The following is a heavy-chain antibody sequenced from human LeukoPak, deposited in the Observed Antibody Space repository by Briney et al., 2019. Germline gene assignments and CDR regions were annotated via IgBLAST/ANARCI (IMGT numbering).Heavy chain of an antibody. Sequence: PGGSLRLSCAASGFTFSSYSMNWVRQAPGKGLEWVSSISSSSSYIYYADSVKGRFTISRDNAKNSLYLQMNSLRAEDTAVYYCARVSLVGATQNGYYCGMDVWGQGTTVTVSS. J-gene: IGHJ6*02. D-gene: IGHD1-26*01. CDR2: ISSSSSYI. CDR1: GFTFSSYS. V-gene: IGHV3-21*01. CDR3: ARVSLVGATQNGYYCGMDV.